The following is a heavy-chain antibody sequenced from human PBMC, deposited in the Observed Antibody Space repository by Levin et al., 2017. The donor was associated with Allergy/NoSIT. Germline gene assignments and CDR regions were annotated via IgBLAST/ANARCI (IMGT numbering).Heavy chain of an antibody. Sequence: SGPTLVKPTQTLTLTCTFSGFSLSTSGVGVGWIRQPPGKALEWLALIYWDDDKRYSPSLKSRLTITKDTSKNQVVLTMTNMDPVDTAPYYCSPRRGGASTGILGPYWATHLMVRGAHGQFDYWGQGTLVTVSS. CDR1: GFSLSTSGVG. CDR3: SPRRGGASTGILGPYWATHLMVRGAHGQFDY. J-gene: IGHJ4*02. D-gene: IGHD3-10*01. V-gene: IGHV2-5*02. CDR2: IYWDDDK.